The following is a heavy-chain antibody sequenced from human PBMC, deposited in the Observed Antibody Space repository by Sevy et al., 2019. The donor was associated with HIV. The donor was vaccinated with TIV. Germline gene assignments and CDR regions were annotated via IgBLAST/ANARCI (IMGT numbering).Heavy chain of an antibody. V-gene: IGHV3-33*01. CDR2: IWYDGSNK. Sequence: GGSLRLSCAASGFTFSSYGMHWVRQAPGKGLEWVAVIWYDGSNKYYADSVNGRFTISRDNSKNTLYLQMNSLRAEDTAVYYCARDKCGDDCYSYYYCGMDVWGQGTTVTVSS. D-gene: IGHD2-21*02. CDR1: GFTFSSYG. CDR3: ARDKCGDDCYSYYYCGMDV. J-gene: IGHJ6*02.